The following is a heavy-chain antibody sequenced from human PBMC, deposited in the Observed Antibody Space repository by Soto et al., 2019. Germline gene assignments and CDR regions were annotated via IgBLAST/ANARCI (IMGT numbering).Heavy chain of an antibody. Sequence: QVQLVQSGAEVKKPGASVKVSCKATGYIVRGYGISWVRQAPAQGLEWMGWISADNGDTNYAQKFQGRITMTTDTSTSTAYMELRSLRSDDTAVYYCAGSTRKGWFDPWGQGTLVTVSS. J-gene: IGHJ5*02. CDR1: GYIVRGYG. V-gene: IGHV1-18*01. CDR2: ISADNGDT. CDR3: AGSTRKGWFDP.